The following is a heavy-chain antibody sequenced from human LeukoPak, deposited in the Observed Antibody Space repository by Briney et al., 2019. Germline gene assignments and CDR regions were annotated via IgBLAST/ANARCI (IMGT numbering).Heavy chain of an antibody. J-gene: IGHJ4*02. V-gene: IGHV3-48*03. CDR2: ISSSGSII. Sequence: GGSLRLSCASSRSALSDYEMNWVRQAAGKGREWVSYISSSGSIIYYADSVKGRFTISRDNAKRSLFLQMNSLRVEDTAVYYCARTMWGFDYWGQGTLVTVSS. D-gene: IGHD7-27*01. CDR3: ARTMWGFDY. CDR1: RSALSDYE.